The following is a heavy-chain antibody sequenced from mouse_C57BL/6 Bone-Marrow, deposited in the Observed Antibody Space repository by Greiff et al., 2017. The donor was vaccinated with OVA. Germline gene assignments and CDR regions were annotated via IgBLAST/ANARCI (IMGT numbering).Heavy chain of an antibody. CDR2: IWSGGST. Sequence: QVHVKQSGPGLVQPSQSLSITCTVSGFSLTSYGVHWVRQSPGKGLEWLGVIWSGGSTDYNAAFISRLSISKDNSKSQVFFKMNSLQADDTAIYYCALYYYGIWYFDVWGTGTTVTVSS. CDR1: GFSLTSYG. D-gene: IGHD1-1*01. CDR3: ALYYYGIWYFDV. V-gene: IGHV2-2*01. J-gene: IGHJ1*03.